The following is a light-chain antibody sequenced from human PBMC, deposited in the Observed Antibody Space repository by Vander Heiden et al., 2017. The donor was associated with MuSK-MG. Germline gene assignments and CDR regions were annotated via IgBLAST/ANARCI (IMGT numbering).Light chain of an antibody. J-gene: IGKJ4*01. CDR1: QSLQHSNGYKY. CDR3: MQALQTPST. CDR2: LGS. Sequence: DIVMTQSPPSLPVAPGEPASIPCRSSQSLQHSNGYKYLDWYLQKPGQSPQVLIYLGSNRASGVPDRFSGSGSGTDFTLKISRVEAEDVGVYYCMQALQTPSTFGGGTKVEIK. V-gene: IGKV2-28*01.